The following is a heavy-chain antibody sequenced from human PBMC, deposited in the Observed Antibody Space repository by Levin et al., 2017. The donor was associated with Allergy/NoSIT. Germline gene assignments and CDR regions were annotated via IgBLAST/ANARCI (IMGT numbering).Heavy chain of an antibody. V-gene: IGHV3-21*06. CDR1: GFTFNIYT. CDR3: ARGPDI. J-gene: IGHJ3*02. CDR2: ISTTGSYI. Sequence: LSLTCAASGFTFNIYTMNWVRQAPGKGLEWVSFISTTGSYIFYADSVKGRFTISRDDAKNSLYLQMNSLRVEDTAVYYCARGPDIWGQGAMVSVSS.